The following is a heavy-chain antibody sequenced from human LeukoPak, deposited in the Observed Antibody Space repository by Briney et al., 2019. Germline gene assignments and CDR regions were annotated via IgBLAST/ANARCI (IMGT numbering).Heavy chain of an antibody. CDR3: ARELIILGYCSSTSCYENDAFDI. V-gene: IGHV1-46*01. J-gene: IGHJ3*02. CDR2: INPSGGST. D-gene: IGHD2-2*01. CDR1: GYTFTSYY. Sequence: ASVKVSCKASGYTFTSYYMHWVRQAPGQGLEWMGIINPSGGSTSYAQKLQGRVTMTRDTSTSTVYMELSSLRSEDTAVYYCARELIILGYCSSTSCYENDAFDIWGQGTMVTVSS.